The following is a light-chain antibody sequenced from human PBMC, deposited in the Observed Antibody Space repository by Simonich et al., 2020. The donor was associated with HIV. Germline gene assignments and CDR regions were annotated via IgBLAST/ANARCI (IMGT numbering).Light chain of an antibody. V-gene: IGKV4-1*01. Sequence: DIVMTQSPDSLAVSLGERATINCKSSRNILYNSNNKNYLAWYQQKPGQPPNLLIYWASTRESGVPDRFSASGSGTDFTLTISSLQAEDVAVYYCQQYNNWPMFTFGQGTKVEIK. CDR3: QQYNNWPMFT. CDR2: WAS. J-gene: IGKJ2*01. CDR1: RNILYNSNNKNY.